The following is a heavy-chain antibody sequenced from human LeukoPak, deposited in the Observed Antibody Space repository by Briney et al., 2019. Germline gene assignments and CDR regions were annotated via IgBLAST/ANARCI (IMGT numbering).Heavy chain of an antibody. D-gene: IGHD3-10*01. V-gene: IGHV3-9*01. CDR3: VRDRAHYYGSGTYFGN. CDR1: GFTFDDYA. Sequence: GRSLTLSCAASGFTFDDYAMHWVRQGPGKGLEWVSSISWNSVNIGYVDSVKGRFTISRDNDKNSLYLQMNSLRPEDTAFYFCVRDRAHYYGSGTYFGNWGQGTLVTVSS. CDR2: ISWNSVNI. J-gene: IGHJ1*01.